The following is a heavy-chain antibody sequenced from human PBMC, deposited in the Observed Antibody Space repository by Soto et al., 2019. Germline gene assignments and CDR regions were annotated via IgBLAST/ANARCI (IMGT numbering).Heavy chain of an antibody. CDR3: ARDWFSRSGWENWFDP. V-gene: IGHV3-33*01. CDR2: IWYDGSNK. CDR1: GFTFSSYG. D-gene: IGHD6-25*01. J-gene: IGHJ5*02. Sequence: GGSLRLSCAASGFTFSSYGMHWVRQAPGKGLEWVAVIWYDGSNKYYADSVEGRFTISRDNSKNTLYLQMNSLRAEDTAVYYCARDWFSRSGWENWFDPWGQGTLVTVSS.